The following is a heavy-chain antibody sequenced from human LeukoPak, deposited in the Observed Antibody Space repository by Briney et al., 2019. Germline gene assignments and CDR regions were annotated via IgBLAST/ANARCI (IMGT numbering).Heavy chain of an antibody. Sequence: GGSLRLSCAASGFTFSLYGMHWVRQAPGKGLEWVAFIRYDGTNKYYADSVKGRFTISRDNAKNTLYLQMNSLRVEDTAVYYCARSTTHPYYNYMDVWGKGTTVTLSS. CDR1: GFTFSLYG. D-gene: IGHD4-17*01. J-gene: IGHJ6*03. CDR2: IRYDGTNK. CDR3: ARSTTHPYYNYMDV. V-gene: IGHV3-30*02.